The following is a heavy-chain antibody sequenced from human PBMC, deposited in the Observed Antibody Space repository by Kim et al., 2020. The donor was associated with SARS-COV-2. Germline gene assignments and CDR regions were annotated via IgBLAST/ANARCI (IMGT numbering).Heavy chain of an antibody. CDR1: GFKFGDYA. CDR2: IRSASYGGRT. J-gene: IGHJ4*02. CDR3: SRHDYDYDFFDY. Sequence: GGSLRLSCTVSGFKFGDYAMSWFRQAPGKGLEWVGFIRSASYGGRTDYAASGRGRVSISRDDSKSVTYLQLNSLRHDDTAVYYCSRHDYDYDFFDYWGQGTLVTVSS. V-gene: IGHV3-49*03. D-gene: IGHD5-12*01.